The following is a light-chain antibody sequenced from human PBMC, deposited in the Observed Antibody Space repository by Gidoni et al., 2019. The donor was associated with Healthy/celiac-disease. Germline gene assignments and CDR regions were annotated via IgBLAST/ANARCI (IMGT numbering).Light chain of an antibody. CDR3: QQYNSYPYT. V-gene: IGKV1-5*03. CDR1: QSISSW. CDR2: KAS. J-gene: IGKJ2*01. Sequence: DIQRTQFPSTLSASVGERVTITCRASQSISSWLAWYQQKPGKAPKLLIYKASSLESGVPSRFSGSGSGTEFTLTISSLQPDDFATYYCQQYNSYPYTFGQGTKLEIK.